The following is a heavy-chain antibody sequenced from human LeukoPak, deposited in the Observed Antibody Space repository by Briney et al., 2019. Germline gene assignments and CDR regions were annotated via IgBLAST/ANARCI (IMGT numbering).Heavy chain of an antibody. D-gene: IGHD3-10*01. CDR3: ARYYYGSGSYYYFDS. Sequence: GSLRLSCAASGFTFSSYEMNWIRQPPGKGLEWIGNIYYSGSTYYNPSLKSRVTMSVDTSKNQFSLKLSSVTAADTAVYYCARYYYGSGSYYYFDSWGQGTLVTVSS. J-gene: IGHJ4*02. CDR2: IYYSGST. CDR1: GFTFSSYE. V-gene: IGHV4-59*04.